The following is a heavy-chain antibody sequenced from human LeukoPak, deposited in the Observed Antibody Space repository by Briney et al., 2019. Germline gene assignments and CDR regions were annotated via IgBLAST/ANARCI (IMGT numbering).Heavy chain of an antibody. CDR1: GYTFTGYY. V-gene: IGHV1-2*02. CDR2: INPNSGGT. CDR3: ARAELWYSSSPHDY. J-gene: IGHJ4*02. Sequence: ASVTVSCKASGYTFTGYYMHWVRQAPGQGLEWMGWINPNSGGTNYAQKFQGRVTMTRDTSISTAYMELSRLRSDDTAVYYCARAELWYSSSPHDYWGQGTLVTVSS. D-gene: IGHD6-6*01.